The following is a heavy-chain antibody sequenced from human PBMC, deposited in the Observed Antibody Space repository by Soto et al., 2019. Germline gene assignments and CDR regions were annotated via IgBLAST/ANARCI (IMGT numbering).Heavy chain of an antibody. CDR3: ARMHAALCYYFDY. CDR1: RFSLSTSRMC. V-gene: IGHV2-70*13. J-gene: IGHJ4*02. D-gene: IGHD2-2*01. Sequence: SGPTQVHPTQSLTLTCTLSRFSLSTSRMCVSWMRQPPGKAMEWLALIDWDDDKFHRTSQKTMLTISKETSKTQVLLKMTNKDPVDTDTSCCARMHAALCYYFDYWGQGTLVTVSS. CDR2: IDWDDDK.